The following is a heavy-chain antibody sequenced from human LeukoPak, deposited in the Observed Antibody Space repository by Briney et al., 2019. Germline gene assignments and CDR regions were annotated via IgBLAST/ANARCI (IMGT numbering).Heavy chain of an antibody. CDR1: GFTFDDYA. CDR2: ISWNSGSI. CDR3: TKDEGSMIVRPFDY. V-gene: IGHV3-9*01. Sequence: PGRSLRLFCAAPGFTFDDYAMHWVRQAPGKGLEWVSGISWNSGSIGYADSVKGRFTISRDNAKNSLYLQMNSLRTEDTALYYCTKDEGSMIVRPFDYWGQGTLVTVSS. J-gene: IGHJ4*02. D-gene: IGHD3-22*01.